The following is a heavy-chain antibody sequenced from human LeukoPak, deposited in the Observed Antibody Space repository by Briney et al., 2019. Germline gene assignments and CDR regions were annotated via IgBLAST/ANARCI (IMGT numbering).Heavy chain of an antibody. CDR2: ISYSGST. CDR1: GGSISDSY. J-gene: IGHJ4*02. Sequence: NPSETLSLTCTVSGGSISDSYWTWIRQPPGTGLEWIGYISYSGSTNYNPSLKSRVTISLDASKNQFSLKLSSVTAADTAVYYCAKNEGHYDGVGRYLTTADYWGQETLVTVSS. CDR3: AKNEGHYDGVGRYLTTADY. V-gene: IGHV4-59*01. D-gene: IGHD3-22*01.